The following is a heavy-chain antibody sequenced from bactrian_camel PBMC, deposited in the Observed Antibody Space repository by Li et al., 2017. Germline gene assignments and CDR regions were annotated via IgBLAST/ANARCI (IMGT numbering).Heavy chain of an antibody. J-gene: IGHJ6*01. CDR3: GTDFSPRGGDCINRISVFGY. V-gene: IGHV3S44*01. Sequence: VQLVESGGGSVQAGGSLRLSCAVSGYTSSSCMGWFRQAPGKEREEVAIIYASDGTTSYADSVKGRFSISIDNAKNTLYLQMNSLKPDDTAMYYCGTDFSPRGGDCINRISVFGYRGQGTQVTVS. D-gene: IGHD3*01. CDR2: IYASDGTT. CDR1: GYTSSSC.